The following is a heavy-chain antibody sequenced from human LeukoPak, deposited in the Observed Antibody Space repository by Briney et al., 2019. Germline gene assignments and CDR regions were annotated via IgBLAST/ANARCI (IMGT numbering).Heavy chain of an antibody. V-gene: IGHV3-21*01. CDR3: ARGQYQLLPYYYYYMDV. Sequence: GGSLRLSCAASGFTFSSYSFSWVRQAPGKGLEWVSSITYSSNYIYYADSVKGRFTISRDNAKNSLYLQMNSLRAEDTAVYYCARGQYQLLPYYYYYMDVWGKGTTVTVSS. D-gene: IGHD2-2*01. CDR1: GFTFSSYS. J-gene: IGHJ6*03. CDR2: ITYSSNYI.